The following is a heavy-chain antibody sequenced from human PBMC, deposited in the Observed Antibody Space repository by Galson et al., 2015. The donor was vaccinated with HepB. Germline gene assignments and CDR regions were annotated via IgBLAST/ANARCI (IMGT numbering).Heavy chain of an antibody. D-gene: IGHD2-2*02. V-gene: IGHV4-39*07. Sequence: ETLSLTCTVSGGSISSSSYYWGWIRQPPGKGLEWIGSIYYSGSTYYNPSLKSRVTISVDTSKNQFSLKLSSVTAADTAVYYCARHIVVVPAAITSNWFDPWGQGTLVTVSS. CDR2: IYYSGST. J-gene: IGHJ5*02. CDR1: GGSISSSSYY. CDR3: ARHIVVVPAAITSNWFDP.